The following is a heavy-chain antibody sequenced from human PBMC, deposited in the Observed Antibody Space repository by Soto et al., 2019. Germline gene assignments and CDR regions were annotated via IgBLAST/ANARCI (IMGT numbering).Heavy chain of an antibody. CDR1: GFSFDDYA. V-gene: IGHV3-9*01. J-gene: IGHJ4*02. D-gene: IGHD7-27*01. CDR3: TKETQANLGTGGFDH. Sequence: PGGSLRLSCVASGFSFDDYAMHWVRQAPGKGLEWVSGINWNSGPVGYADSAKGRFTISRDNAKNSVYLQMNSLRPEDTAFYYCTKETQANLGTGGFDHWGQGILVTVSS. CDR2: INWNSGPV.